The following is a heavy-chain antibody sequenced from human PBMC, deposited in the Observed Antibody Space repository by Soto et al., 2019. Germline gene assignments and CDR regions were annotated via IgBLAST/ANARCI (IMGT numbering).Heavy chain of an antibody. J-gene: IGHJ4*02. CDR1: GGSISSSSYY. V-gene: IGHV4-39*01. CDR3: ARENDSSGYWLYYFGY. D-gene: IGHD3-22*01. CDR2: IYYSGST. Sequence: SSETLSLTCTVSGGSISSSSYYWGWIRQPPGKGLEWIGSIYYSGSTYYNPSLKSRVTISVDTSKNQFSLKLSSVTAADTAVYYCARENDSSGYWLYYFGYWGQGTLVTVSS.